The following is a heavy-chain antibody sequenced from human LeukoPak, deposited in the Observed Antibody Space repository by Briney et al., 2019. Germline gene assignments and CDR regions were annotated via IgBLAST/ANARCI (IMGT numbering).Heavy chain of an antibody. V-gene: IGHV3-7*01. CDR3: VRDGGVSGYDLLDY. Sequence: QPGGSLRLSCAASGFTFSNYWMTWARQAPGKGLEWVAHINQDGSKEYYMDSVKARFTISRDNAKNSLSLQMNSLRAEDTAVYYCVRDGGVSGYDLLDYWGQGTLVTVSS. D-gene: IGHD5-12*01. CDR2: INQDGSKE. CDR1: GFTFSNYW. J-gene: IGHJ4*02.